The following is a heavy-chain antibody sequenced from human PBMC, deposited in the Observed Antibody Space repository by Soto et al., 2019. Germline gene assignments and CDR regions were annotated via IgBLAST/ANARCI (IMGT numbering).Heavy chain of an antibody. Sequence: QVQLVQSGAEVKKLGSSVKVSCKTSGGSFSNYAINWVRQAPGQGLECMGGIIPSLGTVNYGQKFQGRVTINADESTSTVYMELSSLRSEDTAVYYCAREAGSSGWYAYWGQGTLVTVSS. CDR3: AREAGSSGWYAY. CDR2: IIPSLGTV. D-gene: IGHD6-19*01. V-gene: IGHV1-69*01. J-gene: IGHJ4*02. CDR1: GGSFSNYA.